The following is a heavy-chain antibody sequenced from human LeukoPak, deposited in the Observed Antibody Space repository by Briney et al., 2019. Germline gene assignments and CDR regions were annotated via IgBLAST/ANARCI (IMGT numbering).Heavy chain of an antibody. CDR1: GFTFSNCV. D-gene: IGHD4-17*01. J-gene: IGHJ4*02. V-gene: IGHV3-30*02. CDR3: ARYSGNYGLDY. CDR2: IRYDGSSK. Sequence: GGSLRLSCAASGFTFSNCVIHWVRQPPGKGLEWVSLIRYDGSSKYYADSVRGRFTISRDNSKNTLYLQMNSLRAEDTAVYYCARYSGNYGLDYWGQGTLVTVSS.